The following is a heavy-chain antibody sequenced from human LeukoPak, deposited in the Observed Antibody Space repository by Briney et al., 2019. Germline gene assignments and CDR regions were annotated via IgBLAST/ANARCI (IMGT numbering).Heavy chain of an antibody. CDR2: IIPMVGAA. D-gene: IGHD4-17*01. CDR1: GYTFTGYY. J-gene: IGHJ4*02. CDR3: ARSPFAVKYHFDY. V-gene: IGHV1-69*13. Sequence: ASVKVCCKASGYTFTGYYMHWVRQAPGQGLEWMGGIIPMVGAAKYAQSFQGRVTITADESTHTAYMEISSLRSEDTAIYYCARSPFAVKYHFDYWGQGTLVTVSS.